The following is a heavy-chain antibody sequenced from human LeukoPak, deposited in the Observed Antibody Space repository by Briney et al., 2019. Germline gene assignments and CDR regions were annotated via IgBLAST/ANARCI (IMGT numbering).Heavy chain of an antibody. CDR1: GFIFSNYA. CDR3: ARSGLSRFGF. Sequence: GGSLRLSCAASGFIFSNYAMSWVRQAPGKGLQLVSAFSGSGGSTYYADSVKGRFTISRDNSRNTLYLQMNSLRAEDTAVYYCARSGLSRFGFWGQGTLVTVSS. J-gene: IGHJ4*02. D-gene: IGHD2/OR15-2a*01. CDR2: FSGSGGST. V-gene: IGHV3-23*01.